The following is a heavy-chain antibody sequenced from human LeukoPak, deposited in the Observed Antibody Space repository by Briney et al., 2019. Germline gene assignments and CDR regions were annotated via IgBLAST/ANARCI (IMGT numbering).Heavy chain of an antibody. D-gene: IGHD3-10*01. J-gene: IGHJ3*02. CDR3: AKVRLLWFGELLSRGLDTFDI. CDR1: GFTFSSHS. Sequence: GGSLRLSCAASGFTFSSHSMTWVRQAPGKGLEWVSGISGSGCSTYYADSVRGRFTISRDNSKHTLHLQVNSLRAEDTAVYYCAKVRLLWFGELLSRGLDTFDIWGQGTMVTVSS. CDR2: ISGSGCST. V-gene: IGHV3-23*01.